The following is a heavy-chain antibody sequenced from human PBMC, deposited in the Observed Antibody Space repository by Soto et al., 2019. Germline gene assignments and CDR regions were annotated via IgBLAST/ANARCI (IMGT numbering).Heavy chain of an antibody. CDR2: INHSGST. CDR1: GGSFSVYY. CDR3: AREKHPWVAVPVRQLKSTWWFDS. D-gene: IGHD6-19*01. J-gene: IGHJ5*01. V-gene: IGHV4-34*01. Sequence: PSETLSLTCGVYGGSFSVYYWSLIRQPPGKGLEWIGEINHSGSTNYNPSLKSRVTISVDTSKNHLSLKLSSVTAADTAVYYCAREKHPWVAVPVRQLKSTWWFDSWGQGTLVTAPQ.